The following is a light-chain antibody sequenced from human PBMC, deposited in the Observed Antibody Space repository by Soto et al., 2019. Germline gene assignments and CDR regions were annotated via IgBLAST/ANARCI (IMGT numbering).Light chain of an antibody. CDR3: QQYGSSPPYT. CDR1: QSISSSY. V-gene: IGKV3-20*01. CDR2: GAS. J-gene: IGKJ2*01. Sequence: EIVLTQSPGTLSLSPGERATLSCRASQSISSSYLAWYQQKPGQAPRLLIYGASSRATGIPVRFSGSGSGTAFTLIISRLEPEDFAVYYCQQYGSSPPYTFGQGTKLEIK.